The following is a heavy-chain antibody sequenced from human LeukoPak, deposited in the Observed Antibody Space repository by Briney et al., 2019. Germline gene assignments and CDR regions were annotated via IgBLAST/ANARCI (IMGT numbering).Heavy chain of an antibody. CDR2: ISWNSGSI. CDR1: GFIFNNYA. CDR3: AKDNRRHYTSGPNPDSLH. Sequence: GGSLRLSCAGSGFIFNNYAMHWVPQPAGKGLEWVSGISWNSGSIDYADSVKGRFTISRDNAKNSLYLQMNSLRVEDTAFYYCAKDNRRHYTSGPNPDSLHWGQGALVTVSS. D-gene: IGHD6-19*01. V-gene: IGHV3-9*01. J-gene: IGHJ4*02.